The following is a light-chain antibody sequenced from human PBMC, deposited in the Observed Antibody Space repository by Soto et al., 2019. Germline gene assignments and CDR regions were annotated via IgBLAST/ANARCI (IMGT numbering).Light chain of an antibody. CDR2: DVT. CDR3: SSYTTNYSVV. Sequence: QSALTQPASVSGSPGQSITISCTGTSSDVGGYNFVSWYQHHPGKAPKVVIYDVTSRPSGVSSRFSGSRSGNTASLTIFGRQAEDEADYYCSSYTTNYSVVFGGGTKLTVL. J-gene: IGLJ2*01. V-gene: IGLV2-14*03. CDR1: SSDVGGYNF.